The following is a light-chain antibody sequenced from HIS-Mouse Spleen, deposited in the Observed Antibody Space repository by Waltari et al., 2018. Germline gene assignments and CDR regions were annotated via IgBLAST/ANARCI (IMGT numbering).Light chain of an antibody. CDR2: EGS. V-gene: IGLV2-23*01. Sequence: QSALTQPASVSGSPGQSITISCTGTSSDVGSYNLFSWYQQHPGKAPKPMIYEGSKRPSGVSNRFSGSKSGNTASLTISGLQAEDEADYYCCSYAGSSTLVFGGGTKLTVL. CDR1: SSDVGSYNL. CDR3: CSYAGSSTLV. J-gene: IGLJ3*02.